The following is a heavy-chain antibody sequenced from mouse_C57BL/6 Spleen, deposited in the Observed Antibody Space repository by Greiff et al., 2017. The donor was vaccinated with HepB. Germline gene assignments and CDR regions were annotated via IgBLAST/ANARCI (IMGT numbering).Heavy chain of an antibody. D-gene: IGHD1-1*01. CDR1: GFTFSDYY. V-gene: IGHV5-16*01. CDR3: AREHLTYYYFDY. Sequence: EVQLVESEGGLVQPGSSMKLSCTASGFTFSDYYMAWVRQVPEKGLEWVANINYDGSSTYYLDSLKSRFIISRDNAKNILYLQMSSLKSEDTATYYCAREHLTYYYFDYWGQGTTLTVSS. CDR2: INYDGSST. J-gene: IGHJ2*01.